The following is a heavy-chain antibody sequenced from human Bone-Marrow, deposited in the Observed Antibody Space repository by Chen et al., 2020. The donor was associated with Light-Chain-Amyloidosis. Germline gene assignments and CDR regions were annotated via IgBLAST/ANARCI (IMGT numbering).Heavy chain of an antibody. J-gene: IGHJ3*02. CDR1: GFAFSSYA. V-gene: IGHV3-23*04. Sequence: EVQLVESGGGLLQRGGSLRLSCAASGFAFSSYAMSWVRRAPGKGLGWVATIRGSGGSRYYWDAVKGGFTSSRDNWKSALCRKRNSLRAEDTAVYYCAKDISYDDILPGYPADAFDIWGQGTMVTVSS. CDR3: AKDISYDDILPGYPADAFDI. CDR2: IRGSGGSR. D-gene: IGHD3-9*01.